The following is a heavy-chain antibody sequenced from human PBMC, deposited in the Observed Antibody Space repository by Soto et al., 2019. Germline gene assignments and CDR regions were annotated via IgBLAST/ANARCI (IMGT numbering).Heavy chain of an antibody. CDR1: GFTFSSYG. J-gene: IGHJ6*02. CDR2: ISYDGSNK. CDR3: AKAGGDFGVVIHDYYYYGMDV. D-gene: IGHD3-3*01. Sequence: QVQLVESGGGVVQPGRSLRLSCAASGFTFSSYGMHWVRQAPGKGLEWVAVISYDGSNKYYADSVKGRFTISRDNSKNTLYLQMSSLRAEDTAVYYCAKAGGDFGVVIHDYYYYGMDVWGQGTTVTVSS. V-gene: IGHV3-30*18.